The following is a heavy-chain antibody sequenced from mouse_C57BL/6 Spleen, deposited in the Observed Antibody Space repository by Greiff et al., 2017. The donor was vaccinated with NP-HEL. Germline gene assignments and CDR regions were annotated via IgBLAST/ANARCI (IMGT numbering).Heavy chain of an antibody. D-gene: IGHD2-2*01. CDR2: INPNNGGT. CDR3: ARSGYGYDFAY. V-gene: IGHV1-18*01. Sequence: VQLQQSGPELVKPGASVKIPCKASGYTFTDYNMDWVKQSHGKSLEWIGDINPNNGGTIYNQKFKGKATLTVDKSSSTAYMELRSLTSEDTAVYDCARSGYGYDFAYWGQGTLVTVSA. CDR1: GYTFTDYN. J-gene: IGHJ3*01.